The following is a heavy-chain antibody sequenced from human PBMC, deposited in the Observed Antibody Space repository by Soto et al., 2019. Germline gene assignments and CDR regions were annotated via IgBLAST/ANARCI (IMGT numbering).Heavy chain of an antibody. V-gene: IGHV1-3*01. D-gene: IGHD3-10*01. CDR1: GYTFTSYA. CDR2: INAGNGNT. CDR3: ARDPMVRGVNPYYFDY. Sequence: ASVKVSCKASGYTFTSYAMHWVRQAPGQRLEWMGWINAGNGNTKYSQKFQGRVTITRDTSASTAYMELSSLRSEDTAVYYCARDPMVRGVNPYYFDYWGQGTLVTVSS. J-gene: IGHJ4*02.